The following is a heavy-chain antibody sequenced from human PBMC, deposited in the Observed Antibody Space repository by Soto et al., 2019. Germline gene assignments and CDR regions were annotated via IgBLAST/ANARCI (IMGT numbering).Heavy chain of an antibody. D-gene: IGHD2-15*01. CDR3: ANAHGIVVVVAATRFDP. CDR1: GGSISSVGYS. Sequence: TLSLTCAVSGGSISSVGYSWSWIGQPPGKGMEWIGYIYHSWSTYYNPSLKSRVTISVDRSKNTLYLQMHSLRAEDTAVYSCANAHGIVVVVAATRFDPWGQGTLVTVSS. J-gene: IGHJ5*02. V-gene: IGHV4-30-2*01. CDR2: IYHSWST.